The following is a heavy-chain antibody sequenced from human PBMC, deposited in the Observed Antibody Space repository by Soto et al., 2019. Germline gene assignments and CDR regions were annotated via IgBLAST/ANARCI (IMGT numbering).Heavy chain of an antibody. V-gene: IGHV1-18*01. J-gene: IGHJ4*02. D-gene: IGHD6-19*01. CDR1: GYTLTSYG. Sequence: ASVXVSCKASGYTLTSYGIILCLQAPGQGLEWMGWISAYNGNTNYAQKLQGRVTMTTDKSNSKAYMELRSLRSDDTAVYYSAREEDSGWYYYQLEPWGQGTLVNV. CDR3: AREEDSGWYYYQLEP. CDR2: ISAYNGNT.